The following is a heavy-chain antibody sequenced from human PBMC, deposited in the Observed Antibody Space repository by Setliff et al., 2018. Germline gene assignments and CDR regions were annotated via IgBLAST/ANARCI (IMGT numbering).Heavy chain of an antibody. Sequence: HPGGSLRLSCAASGFTFSRYWMSWVRQAPGKGLEWVANIKQDGSEKYYVDSVKGRFTISRDNSKNTLCLQMGSLRAEDMAVYYCARGRIPRIFGVALNWFDPWGQGTLVTVSS. CDR2: IKQDGSEK. V-gene: IGHV3-7*01. D-gene: IGHD3-3*02. J-gene: IGHJ5*02. CDR1: GFTFSRYW. CDR3: ARGRIPRIFGVALNWFDP.